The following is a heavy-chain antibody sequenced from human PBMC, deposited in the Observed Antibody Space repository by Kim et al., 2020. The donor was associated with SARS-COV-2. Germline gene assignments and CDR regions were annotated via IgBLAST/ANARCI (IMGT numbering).Heavy chain of an antibody. J-gene: IGHJ6*02. V-gene: IGHV1-46*01. CDR2: INPSGGST. CDR1: GYTFTSYY. CDR3: ARDHRTGSYYNPRAGYYYYGMDV. Sequence: ASVKVSCKASGYTFTSYYMHWVRQAPGQGLEWMGIINPSGGSTSYAQKFQGRVTMTRDTSTSTVYMELSSLRSEDTAVYYCARDHRTGSYYNPRAGYYYYGMDVWGQGTTVTVSS. D-gene: IGHD3-10*01.